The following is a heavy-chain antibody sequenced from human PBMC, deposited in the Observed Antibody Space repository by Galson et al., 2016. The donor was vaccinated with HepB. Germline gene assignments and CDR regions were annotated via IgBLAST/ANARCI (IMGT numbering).Heavy chain of an antibody. D-gene: IGHD1-26*01. Sequence: SLRLSCAASGFIFTNYWIHWVRQTPGKGLVWVSRVDSDGSGTSYADSVKGRFTISRDNAKNTLYLQMNSLRAEDTAVYYCARDLSAYSGSFDAFDIWGQGTMVTVSS. CDR2: VDSDGSGT. J-gene: IGHJ3*02. V-gene: IGHV3-74*01. CDR1: GFIFTNYW. CDR3: ARDLSAYSGSFDAFDI.